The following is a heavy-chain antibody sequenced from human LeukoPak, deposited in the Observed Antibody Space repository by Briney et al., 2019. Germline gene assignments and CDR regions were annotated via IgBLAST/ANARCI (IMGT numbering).Heavy chain of an antibody. CDR3: ARSYGDYVIYYGMDV. CDR1: GYTFTSYG. V-gene: IGHV1-18*01. D-gene: IGHD4-17*01. Sequence: ASVKVSCKASGYTFTSYGISWVRQAPGQGLEWMGWISAYNGNTNYAQKIQGRVTMTTDTSTSTAYMELRSLRSDDTAVYYCARSYGDYVIYYGMDVWGQGTTVTVSS. J-gene: IGHJ6*02. CDR2: ISAYNGNT.